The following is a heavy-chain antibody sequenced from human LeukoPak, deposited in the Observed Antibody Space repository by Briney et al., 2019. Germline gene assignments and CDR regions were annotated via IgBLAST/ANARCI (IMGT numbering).Heavy chain of an antibody. J-gene: IGHJ5*02. CDR2: ISGSGGST. Sequence: GGSLRLSCAGSGFTFSSHWIGWVRQAPGKGLEWVSAISGSGGSTYYADSVKGRFTISRDNSKNTLYLQMNSLRAEDTAVYYCAKYYGDYILDWFDPWGQGTLVTVSS. CDR1: GFTFSSHW. V-gene: IGHV3-23*01. D-gene: IGHD4-17*01. CDR3: AKYYGDYILDWFDP.